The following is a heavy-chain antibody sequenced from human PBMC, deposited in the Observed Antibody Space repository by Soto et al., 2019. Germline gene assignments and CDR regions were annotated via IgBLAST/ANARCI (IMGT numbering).Heavy chain of an antibody. CDR3: ARWDRYCSGGSCYSNYYYYGMDV. V-gene: IGHV1-69*01. CDR2: IIPIFGTA. D-gene: IGHD2-15*01. CDR1: GGTFSSYA. Sequence: VKVSCKASGGTFSSYAISWVRQAPGQGLEWMGGIIPIFGTANYAQKFQGRVTITADESTSTAYMELSSLRSEDTAVYYCARWDRYCSGGSCYSNYYYYGMDVWGQGTTVTVSS. J-gene: IGHJ6*02.